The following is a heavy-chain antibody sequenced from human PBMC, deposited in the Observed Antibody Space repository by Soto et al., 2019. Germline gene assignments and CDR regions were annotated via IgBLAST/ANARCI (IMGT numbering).Heavy chain of an antibody. Sequence: EVQLVESGGGLVQPGRSLRLSCAASGFTFDDYAMHWVRQAPGKGLEWVSGISWNSGSIGYADSVKGRFTISRDNAKNSLYLQMNSLRAEDTALYYCAKDIDGIAARPGGMDVWDQGTTVTVSS. V-gene: IGHV3-9*01. J-gene: IGHJ6*02. D-gene: IGHD6-6*01. CDR1: GFTFDDYA. CDR3: AKDIDGIAARPGGMDV. CDR2: ISWNSGSI.